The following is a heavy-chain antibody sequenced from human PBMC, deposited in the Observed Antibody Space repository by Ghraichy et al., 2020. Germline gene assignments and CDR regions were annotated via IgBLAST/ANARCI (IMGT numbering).Heavy chain of an antibody. J-gene: IGHJ4*02. V-gene: IGHV3-7*03. D-gene: IGHD1-1*01. CDR1: GFTFSGYW. CDR2: IRQDGGEK. Sequence: TCAASGFTFSGYWMSWVRQAPGKGLEWVASIRQDGGEKYYVDSVRGRFTISRDNAKNSLYLQMNSLRAEDTAVYYCVRVDNWDFDYWGQGTLVTVSS. CDR3: VRVDNWDFDY.